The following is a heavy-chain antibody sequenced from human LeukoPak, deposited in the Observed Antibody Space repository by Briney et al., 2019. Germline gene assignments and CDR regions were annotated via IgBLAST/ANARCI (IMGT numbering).Heavy chain of an antibody. CDR3: ARDIAAAGLFFDY. Sequence: GGSLRLSCAASGFTFSSYWMSWVRQAPGKGLEWVANMEYDGSENDYVDSVKGRFTVSRDNAKNSLYLQMNSLRAEDTAVYYCARDIAAAGLFFDYWGQGTLVTVSS. V-gene: IGHV3-7*01. CDR2: MEYDGSEN. CDR1: GFTFSSYW. J-gene: IGHJ4*02. D-gene: IGHD6-13*01.